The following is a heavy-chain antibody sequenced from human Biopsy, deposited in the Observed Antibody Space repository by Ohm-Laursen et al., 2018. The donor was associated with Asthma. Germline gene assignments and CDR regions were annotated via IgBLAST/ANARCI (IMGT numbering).Heavy chain of an antibody. CDR3: ARDGRWFDP. V-gene: IGHV3-7*01. CDR1: GFTFGDYW. Sequence: GSLRLSCAASGFTFGDYWMSWVRQVPGKGLEWVANIKQDGSEKYYVDSVKGRFSTSRDNAKNSLYLQMNSLRVEDTAVYYCARDGRWFDPWGQGTLVTVSS. CDR2: IKQDGSEK. J-gene: IGHJ5*02.